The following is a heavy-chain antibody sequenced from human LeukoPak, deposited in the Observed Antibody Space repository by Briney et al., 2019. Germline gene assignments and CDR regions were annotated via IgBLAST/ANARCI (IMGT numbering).Heavy chain of an antibody. Sequence: ASVKVSCKASGYTFSDYHMHWVRQTPGQGLEWMGRIIPSGGSTTYAQKFQGRVTMTRDMSTSTVYMELSSLRSEDTAVYYCARSGYTSDWGVAEGGHWFDPWGQGTLVSVSS. CDR1: GYTFSDYH. V-gene: IGHV1-46*01. CDR3: ARSGYTSDWGVAEGGHWFDP. D-gene: IGHD6-19*01. CDR2: IIPSGGST. J-gene: IGHJ5*02.